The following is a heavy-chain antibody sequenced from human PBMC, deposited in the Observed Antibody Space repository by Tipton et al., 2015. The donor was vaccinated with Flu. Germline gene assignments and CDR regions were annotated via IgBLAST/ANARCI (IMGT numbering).Heavy chain of an antibody. CDR1: GGTFSSYA. J-gene: IGHJ4*02. CDR2: IIPLFRTA. Sequence: QVQLVQSGAEVKKPGSSVKVSCKASGGTFSSYAISWVPQAPGQGLEWMGGIIPLFRTANYAQRFQGRVTITADESTSTAYMELSSLRSEDTAVYYCARDPFVGYSRSWYWDYWGQGTLVTVSS. D-gene: IGHD6-13*01. V-gene: IGHV1-69*01. CDR3: ARDPFVGYSRSWYWDY.